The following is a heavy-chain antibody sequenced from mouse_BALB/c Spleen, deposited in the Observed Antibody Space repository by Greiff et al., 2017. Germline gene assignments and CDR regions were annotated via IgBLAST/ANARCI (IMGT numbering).Heavy chain of an antibody. D-gene: IGHD1-1*02. V-gene: IGHV5-12-2*01. Sequence: DVKLVESGGGLVQPGGSLKLSCAASGFTFSSYTMSWVRQTPEKRLEWVAYISNGGGSTYYPDTVKGRFTISRDNAKNTLYLQMSSLKSEDTAMYYCARGDYGTYYFDYWGQGTTLTVSS. CDR3: ARGDYGTYYFDY. CDR1: GFTFSSYT. CDR2: ISNGGGST. J-gene: IGHJ2*01.